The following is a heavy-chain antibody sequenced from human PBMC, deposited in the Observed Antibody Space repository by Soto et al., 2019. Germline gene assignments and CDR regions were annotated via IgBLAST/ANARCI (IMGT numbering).Heavy chain of an antibody. V-gene: IGHV1-69*13. CDR2: IIPIFGTA. J-gene: IGHJ5*02. D-gene: IGHD3-22*01. CDR3: ARDQVTYYYDSSGYYPNWFDP. CDR1: GGTFSSYA. Sequence: SVKVSCKASGGTFSSYAFSWVRQAAGQGLEWMGGIIPIFGTANYAQKFQGRVTITADESTSTAYMELSSLRSEDTAVYYCARDQVTYYYDSSGYYPNWFDPWGQGTLVTVSS.